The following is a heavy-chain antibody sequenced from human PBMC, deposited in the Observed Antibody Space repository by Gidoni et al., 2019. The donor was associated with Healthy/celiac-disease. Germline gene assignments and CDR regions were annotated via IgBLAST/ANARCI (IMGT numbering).Heavy chain of an antibody. D-gene: IGHD3-9*01. CDR1: GFTFSSYA. V-gene: IGHV3-30-3*01. CDR2: ISYDGSNK. J-gene: IGHJ2*01. CDR3: ARDQGLGGFDL. Sequence: QVQLVASGGGVVQPGRSLRLSCAASGFTFSSYAMHWVRQAPGKGVAWVAVISYDGSNKYYADSVKGRFTISRDNSKNTLYLQMNSLRAEDTAVYYCARDQGLGGFDLWGRGTLVTVSS.